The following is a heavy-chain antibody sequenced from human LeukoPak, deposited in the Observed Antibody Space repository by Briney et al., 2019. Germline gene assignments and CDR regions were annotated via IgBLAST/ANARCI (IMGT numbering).Heavy chain of an antibody. V-gene: IGHV3-21*01. CDR3: AKDGEYCSGGSCTFFDY. CDR2: ISTSSSYI. Sequence: GGSLRLSCAASGFTFSSYSMNWVRQAPGKGLEWVSSISTSSSYIYYADSVKGRFIISRDNAKKSLYLQMNSLRAEDTAVYHCAKDGEYCSGGSCTFFDYWGQGTLVTVSS. D-gene: IGHD2-15*01. CDR1: GFTFSSYS. J-gene: IGHJ4*02.